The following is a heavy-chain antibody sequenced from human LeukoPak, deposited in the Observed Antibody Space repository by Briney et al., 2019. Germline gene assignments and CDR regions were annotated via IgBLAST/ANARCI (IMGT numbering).Heavy chain of an antibody. D-gene: IGHD1-14*01. CDR3: ARCDHPRNYYGVNV. CDR2: IYSSGST. CDR1: GGSINSGNYY. J-gene: IGHJ6*02. V-gene: IGHV4-61*02. Sequence: PSQTLSLTCTVSGGSINSGNYYWTWIRQPAGKGLEWIGRIYSSGSTDYKSSLKSRVTISLDTSKNQFSLKLSSVTAADTAVYYRARCDHPRNYYGVNVWGQGTAVTVSS.